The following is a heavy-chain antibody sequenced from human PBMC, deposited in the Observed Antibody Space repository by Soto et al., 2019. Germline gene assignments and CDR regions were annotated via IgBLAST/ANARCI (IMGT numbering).Heavy chain of an antibody. CDR1: GFTLRNYY. J-gene: IGHJ3*02. D-gene: IGHD3-10*01. Sequence: EVQLVESGGALVQPGGSLRLSCVVSGFTLRNYYMHWARQAPGKGLVWVSHIIGDGSTTDYADSVKGRFTISRDNAKNTLYLQMNSLRAEDTAVYYCARGGVPAALDIWGEGTMVPVSS. CDR3: ARGGVPAALDI. CDR2: IIGDGSTT. V-gene: IGHV3-74*01.